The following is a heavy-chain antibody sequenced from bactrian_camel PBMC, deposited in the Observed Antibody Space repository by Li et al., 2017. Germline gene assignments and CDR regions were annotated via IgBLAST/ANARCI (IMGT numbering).Heavy chain of an antibody. J-gene: IGHJ6*01. V-gene: IGHV3S25*01. CDR1: GVTDSDYC. CDR3: AARGPYCYTKLSVRDFTY. Sequence: QVQLVESGGGSVQTGGSLRLSCAVSGVTDSDYCSTWFRQPPGKEREGIASARRGNRHVDNKFMGRFTISQDSAKNTVYLQMNSLKPEDTAMYYCAARGPYCYTKLSVRDFTYWGQGTQVTVS. CDR2: ARRGNRH. D-gene: IGHD2*01.